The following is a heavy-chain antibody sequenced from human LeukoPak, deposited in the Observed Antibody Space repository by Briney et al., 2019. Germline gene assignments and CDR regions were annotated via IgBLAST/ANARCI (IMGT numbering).Heavy chain of an antibody. J-gene: IGHJ4*02. D-gene: IGHD6-13*01. V-gene: IGHV1-2*02. CDR1: GYTFTGYY. Sequence: ASVKVSCKVSGYTFTGYYMHWVRQAPGQGLEWMGWINPNSGGTNYAQKFQGRVTMTRDTSISTAYMELSRLRSDDTAVYYCARGLTYSSSWYGDYWGQGTLVTVSS. CDR2: INPNSGGT. CDR3: ARGLTYSSSWYGDY.